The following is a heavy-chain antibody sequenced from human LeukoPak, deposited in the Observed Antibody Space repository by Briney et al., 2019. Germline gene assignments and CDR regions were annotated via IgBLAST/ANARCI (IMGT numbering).Heavy chain of an antibody. J-gene: IGHJ3*01. CDR1: GYIFTGYY. Sequence: ASVKVSCKASGYIFTGYYMHWVRQAPGQGLEWMGWINPNSGDTNYAQKFQGRVTMTRDTSISTAYMELSRLRSDDTAVYYCARAPLPSDAFDVWGQGTMVTVSS. CDR3: ARAPLPSDAFDV. CDR2: INPNSGDT. V-gene: IGHV1-2*02.